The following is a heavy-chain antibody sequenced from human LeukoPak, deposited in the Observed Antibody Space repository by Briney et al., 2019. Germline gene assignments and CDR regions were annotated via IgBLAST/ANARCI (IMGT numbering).Heavy chain of an antibody. J-gene: IGHJ4*02. CDR1: GFTFSSYG. D-gene: IGHD2-15*01. Sequence: PGGSLRLSCAASGFTFSSYGMHWVRQAPGKGLEWVAVIWYDGSNKYYADSVKGRFTISRDNSKNTLYLQMNCLRAEDTAVYYCARVWGVVVAASPLDYWGQGTLVTVSS. CDR3: ARVWGVVVAASPLDY. V-gene: IGHV3-33*01. CDR2: IWYDGSNK.